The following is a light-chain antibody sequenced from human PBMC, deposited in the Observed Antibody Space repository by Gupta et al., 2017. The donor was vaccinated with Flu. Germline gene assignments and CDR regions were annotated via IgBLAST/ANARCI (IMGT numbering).Light chain of an antibody. CDR1: QSFSPY. J-gene: IGKJ4*01. CDR3: QQKNSSPIT. V-gene: IGKV1-5*03. CDR2: KAS. Sequence: PSTLSASVGDRVTITCRASQSFSPYLTWYQQKPGKAPRLLIYKASSLESGVTSRFSGSGSGTEFTLTISSLQPDDFATYYCQQKNSSPITFGRGTKVEIK.